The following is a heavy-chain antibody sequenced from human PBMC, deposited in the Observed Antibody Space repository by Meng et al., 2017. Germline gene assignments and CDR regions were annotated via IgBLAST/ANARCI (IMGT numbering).Heavy chain of an antibody. CDR1: GGSISSSSYY. V-gene: IGHV4-39*07. D-gene: IGHD3-22*01. CDR3: ARAYYDSSPDY. CDR2: IYYSGST. J-gene: IGHJ4*02. Sequence: GSLRLSCTVSGGSISSSSYYWGWTRQPPGKGLEWIGSIYYSGSTYYNPSLKSRVTISVDTSKNQFSLKLSSVTAADTAVYYCARAYYDSSPDYWGQGTLVTVSS.